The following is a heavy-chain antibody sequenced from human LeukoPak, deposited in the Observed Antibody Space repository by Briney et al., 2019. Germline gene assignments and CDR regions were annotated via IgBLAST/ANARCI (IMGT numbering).Heavy chain of an antibody. V-gene: IGHV4-59*01. CDR1: GGSISSYY. D-gene: IGHD3-3*01. CDR2: IYYSGST. J-gene: IGHJ6*02. CDR3: ARAIRGYYREDYYYGMDV. Sequence: SETLSLTCTVSGGSISSYYWSWIRQPPGKGLEWIGYIYYSGSTNYNPSLKSRVTISVDTSKNQFSLKLSSVTAADTAVYYCARAIRGYYREDYYYGMDVWGQGTTVTVSS.